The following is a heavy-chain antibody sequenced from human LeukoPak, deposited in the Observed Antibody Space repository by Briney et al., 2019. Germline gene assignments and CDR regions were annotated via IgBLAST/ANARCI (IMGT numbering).Heavy chain of an antibody. V-gene: IGHV3-49*04. Sequence: GGSLRLSCTTSGFAFDDLAMSWVRQPAGKGLEWVGFIRRRAYGGAAEYAASVKGRFIISRDDSKGIAYLQMNSLKTEDTAVYYCSRNGLVDFDYWGQGSRVIVSP. J-gene: IGHJ4*02. CDR1: GFAFDDLA. CDR3: SRNGLVDFDY. CDR2: IRRRAYGGAA.